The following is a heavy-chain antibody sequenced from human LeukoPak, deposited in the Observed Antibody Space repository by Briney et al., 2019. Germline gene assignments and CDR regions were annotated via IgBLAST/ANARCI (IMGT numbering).Heavy chain of an antibody. CDR1: GFTFSSDA. CDR3: ARSSGYGYYFDY. CDR2: ISSNGGTT. J-gene: IGHJ4*02. V-gene: IGHV3-64*01. Sequence: PGGSLRLSCAPSGFTFSSDAMHWVRQAPGKGLEYVSAISSNGGTTHYGNSVKGRFTISRDNSKNTLYLQMGSLRAEDMAVYFCARSSGYGYYFDYWGQGTLVTVSS. D-gene: IGHD3-22*01.